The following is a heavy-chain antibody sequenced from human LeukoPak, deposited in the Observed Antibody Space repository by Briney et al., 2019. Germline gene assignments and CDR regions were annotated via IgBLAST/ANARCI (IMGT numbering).Heavy chain of an antibody. CDR1: GGSISSYY. V-gene: IGHV4-59*08. CDR3: ARHMGYCSSTSTCNPWFDP. D-gene: IGHD2-2*01. Sequence: SETLSLTCTVSGGSISSYYWSWIRQPPRKGLEWSGYVYYSGITNYNPSLKSRVTISVDTSKNQFSLKLTSVTAADTAVYYCARHMGYCSSTSTCNPWFDPWGQGTLVTVSS. J-gene: IGHJ5*02. CDR2: VYYSGIT.